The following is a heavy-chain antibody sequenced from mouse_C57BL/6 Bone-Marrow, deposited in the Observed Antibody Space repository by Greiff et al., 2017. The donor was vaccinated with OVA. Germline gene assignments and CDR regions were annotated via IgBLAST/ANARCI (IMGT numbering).Heavy chain of an antibody. Sequence: EVKLQESGGGLVQPKGSLKLSCAASGFSFNTYAMNWVRQAPGKGLEWVARIRSKSNNYATYYADSVKDRFTISRDDSESMLYLQMNNLKTEDTAMYYCVRQGGYYAYFDYWGQGTTLTVSS. CDR1: GFSFNTYA. CDR2: IRSKSNNYAT. V-gene: IGHV10-1*01. J-gene: IGHJ2*01. D-gene: IGHD2-1*01. CDR3: VRQGGYYAYFDY.